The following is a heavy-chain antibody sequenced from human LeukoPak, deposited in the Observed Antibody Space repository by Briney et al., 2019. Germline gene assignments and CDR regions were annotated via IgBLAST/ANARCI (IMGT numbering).Heavy chain of an antibody. D-gene: IGHD5-18*01. J-gene: IGHJ4*02. CDR1: GFTFSSYG. Sequence: PGGSLRLSCAASGFTFSSYGMHWVRQAPGKGLEWVAFIRYDGSNKYYAGSVKGRFTISRDNSKNTLYLQMNSLRAEDTAVYYCAKVAPGYTYGAHFDYWGQGTLVTVSS. CDR3: AKVAPGYTYGAHFDY. CDR2: IRYDGSNK. V-gene: IGHV3-30*02.